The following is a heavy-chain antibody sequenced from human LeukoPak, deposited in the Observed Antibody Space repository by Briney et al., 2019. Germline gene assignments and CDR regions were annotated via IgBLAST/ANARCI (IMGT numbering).Heavy chain of an antibody. D-gene: IGHD3-10*01. CDR3: ARVGGYYGSGSYREYLDY. Sequence: GGSLRLSCVGSGFTFSSYEFNWVRQAPGKGLEWVAYMRSGGSDIYYADSVKGRFTISRDNAKYALYLQMTSLREEDTAIYYCARVGGYYGSGSYREYLDYWGQGTLVTVSS. V-gene: IGHV3-48*03. CDR1: GFTFSSYE. CDR2: MRSGGSDI. J-gene: IGHJ4*02.